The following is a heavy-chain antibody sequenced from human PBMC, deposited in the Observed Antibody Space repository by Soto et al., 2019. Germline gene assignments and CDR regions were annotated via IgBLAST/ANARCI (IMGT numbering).Heavy chain of an antibody. V-gene: IGHV4-39*07. D-gene: IGHD3-10*01. CDR2: IYYSGST. CDR1: GGSISSSSYY. J-gene: IGHJ4*02. CDR3: ARDTGGYYGSGSYYYFDY. Sequence: SETLSLTCTVSGGSISSSSYYWGWIRQPPGKGLEWIGSIYYSGSTYYNPSLKSRVTISVDTSKNQFSLKLSSLTAADTAVYYCARDTGGYYGSGSYYYFDYWGQGTLVTVSS.